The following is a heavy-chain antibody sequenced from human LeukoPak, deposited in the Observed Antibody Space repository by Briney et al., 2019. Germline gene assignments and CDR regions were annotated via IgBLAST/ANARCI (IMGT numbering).Heavy chain of an antibody. CDR1: GFTFSSYG. V-gene: IGHV3-30*18. CDR2: ISYDGSNK. Sequence: GGPLRLSCAASGFTFSSYGMHWVRQAPGKGMEWVAVISYDGSNKYYADSVKGRFTISRDNSKNTLYLQMNSLRAEDTAVYYCAKDSVGSSCPGYWGQGTLVTVSS. J-gene: IGHJ4*02. CDR3: AKDSVGSSCPGY. D-gene: IGHD6-13*01.